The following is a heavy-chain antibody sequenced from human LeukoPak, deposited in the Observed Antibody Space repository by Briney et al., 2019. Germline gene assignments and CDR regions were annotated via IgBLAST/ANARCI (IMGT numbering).Heavy chain of an antibody. CDR2: ISGSGGST. CDR3: ATVRGCGGDCYYIDY. D-gene: IGHD2-21*02. V-gene: IGHV3-23*01. CDR1: GFTFSSYA. J-gene: IGHJ4*02. Sequence: GGSLRLSCAASGFTFSSYAMSWVRQAPGKGLEWVSAISGSGGSTYYADSVKGRFTISRDNSKNTLYLQMNSLRAEDTAVYCCATVRGCGGDCYYIDYWGQGTLVTVSS.